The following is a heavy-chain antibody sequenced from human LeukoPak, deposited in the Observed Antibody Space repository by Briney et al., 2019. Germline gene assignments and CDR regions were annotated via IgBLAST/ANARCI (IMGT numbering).Heavy chain of an antibody. Sequence: ASVKVSCKASGYTFTSYYMHWVRQAPGQGLEWMGRINPNSGGTNYAQKFQGRVTMTRDTSISTAYMELSRLRSDDTAVYYCARVDYDSSGDYWGQGTLVTVSS. V-gene: IGHV1-2*06. CDR3: ARVDYDSSGDY. CDR2: INPNSGGT. CDR1: GYTFTSYY. D-gene: IGHD3-22*01. J-gene: IGHJ4*02.